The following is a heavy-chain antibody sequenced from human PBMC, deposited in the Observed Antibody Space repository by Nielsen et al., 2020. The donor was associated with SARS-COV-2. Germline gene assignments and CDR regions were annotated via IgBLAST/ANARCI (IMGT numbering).Heavy chain of an antibody. Sequence: GGSLRLSCAASGFTFSSYAMSWVRQAPGKGLEWVSGISSSGAGKYYADSVKGRFTISRDNSKNTLYLQMNSLRAEDTAVYYCAKGKVATIDLDYWGQGTLVTVSS. J-gene: IGHJ4*02. V-gene: IGHV3-23*01. CDR3: AKGKVATIDLDY. CDR2: ISSSGAGK. CDR1: GFTFSSYA. D-gene: IGHD5-12*01.